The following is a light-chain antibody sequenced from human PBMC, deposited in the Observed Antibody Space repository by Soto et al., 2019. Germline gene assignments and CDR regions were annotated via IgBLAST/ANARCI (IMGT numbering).Light chain of an antibody. CDR3: QQLNSYPARV. CDR2: GAS. Sequence: DIQMTQSPSSVSASIGDTVTITCRASQDISTLLAWYQQKPGKAPKLLIYGASTLESGVPSRFSGRGSGTDFTLTISSLQPEDFATYYCQQLNSYPARVFGGGTKVDIK. V-gene: IGKV1D-12*01. J-gene: IGKJ4*01. CDR1: QDISTL.